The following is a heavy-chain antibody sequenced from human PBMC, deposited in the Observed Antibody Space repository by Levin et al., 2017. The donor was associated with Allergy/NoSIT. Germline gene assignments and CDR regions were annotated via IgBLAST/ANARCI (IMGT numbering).Heavy chain of an antibody. CDR1: GGSISSGSYY. V-gene: IGHV4-61*02. CDR2: IYTSGST. D-gene: IGHD2-2*01. J-gene: IGHJ6*03. Sequence: SETLSLTCTVSGGSISSGSYYWSWIRQPAGKGLEWIGRIYTSGSTNYNPSLKSRVTISVDTSKNQFSLKLSSVTAADTAVYYCAREGYCSSTSCHYYMDVWGKGTTVTVSS. CDR3: AREGYCSSTSCHYYMDV.